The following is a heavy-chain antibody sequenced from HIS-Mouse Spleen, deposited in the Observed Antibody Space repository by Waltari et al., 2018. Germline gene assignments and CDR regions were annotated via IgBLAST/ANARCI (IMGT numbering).Heavy chain of an antibody. D-gene: IGHD6-13*01. V-gene: IGHV4-34*01. J-gene: IGHJ5*02. Sequence: QVQLQQWGAGLLKPSETLSLTCAVYGGSFSGYYWSWIRQPPGKGLEWIGEINHSGSTNYNPSLKSRVTISVDTSKNQFSLKLSSVTAADTAVYYCARGCAGGSSSWTAGVWFDPWGQGTLVTVSS. CDR3: ARGCAGGSSSWTAGVWFDP. CDR2: INHSGST. CDR1: GGSFSGYY.